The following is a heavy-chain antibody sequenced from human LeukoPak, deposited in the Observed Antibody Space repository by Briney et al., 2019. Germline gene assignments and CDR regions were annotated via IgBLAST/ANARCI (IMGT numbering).Heavy chain of an antibody. CDR1: GGSISSSSYY. D-gene: IGHD3-22*01. CDR3: ARGDYYDERRYFDY. Sequence: PSETLSLTCTVSGGSISSSSYYWGWIRQPPGKGLEWIGSIYYSGSTNYNPSLKSRVTMSVDTSKNQFSLKLSSVTAADTAVYYCARGDYYDERRYFDYWGQGTLVTVSS. V-gene: IGHV4-39*07. CDR2: IYYSGST. J-gene: IGHJ4*02.